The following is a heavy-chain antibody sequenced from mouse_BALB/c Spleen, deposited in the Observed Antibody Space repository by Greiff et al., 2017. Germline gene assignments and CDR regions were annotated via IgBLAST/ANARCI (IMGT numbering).Heavy chain of an antibody. V-gene: IGHV1-67*01. CDR3: ARGVGSSYGYFDV. CDR2: ISTYYGNT. Sequence: VKLVESGPELVRPGVSVKISCKGSGYTFTDYAMHWVKQSHAKSLEWIGVISTYYGNTNYNQKFKGKATMTVDKSSSTAYMELARLTSEDSAIYYCARGVGSSYGYFDVWGAGTTVTVSS. J-gene: IGHJ1*01. D-gene: IGHD1-1*01. CDR1: GYTFTDYA.